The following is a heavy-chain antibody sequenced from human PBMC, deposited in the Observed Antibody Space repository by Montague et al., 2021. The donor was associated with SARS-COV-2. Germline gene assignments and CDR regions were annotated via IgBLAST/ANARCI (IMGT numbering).Heavy chain of an antibody. Sequence: SETLSLTCAVYGGSFSNFFWSWIRQSPGKGLEWIGEVSDSGGTTYNSFLKSRVLISRDMSRNQFSIQLRSVTAADAAVYYCARVNRGYWQYAGGLNWIDPGGQGTLVPVSS. V-gene: IGHV4-34*01. CDR1: GGSFSNFF. CDR3: ARVNRGYWQYAGGLNWIDP. J-gene: IGHJ5*02. CDR2: VSDSGGT. D-gene: IGHD6-25*01.